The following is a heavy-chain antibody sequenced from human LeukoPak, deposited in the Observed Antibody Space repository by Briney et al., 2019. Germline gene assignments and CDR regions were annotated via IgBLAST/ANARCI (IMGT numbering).Heavy chain of an antibody. V-gene: IGHV4-59*01. CDR1: SGSISSYY. CDR3: ARDRGGYCGGDCYSVFDY. CDR2: IYYSGST. Sequence: SETLSLTCTVSSGSISSYYWSWIRQPPGKGLEWIGYIYYSGSTNYNPSLRSRVTISVDTSKNQFSLKLRSVTAADTAVYYCARDRGGYCGGDCYSVFDYWGQGTLVTVSS. D-gene: IGHD2-21*02. J-gene: IGHJ4*02.